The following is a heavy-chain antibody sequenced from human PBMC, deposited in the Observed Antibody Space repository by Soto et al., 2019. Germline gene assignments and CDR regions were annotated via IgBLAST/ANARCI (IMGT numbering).Heavy chain of an antibody. Sequence: GGSLRLSCAASGFPFSTYPMNWVRQVPGKGLEWVSGISGSGISTFYADSVKGRFTISRDNSRNTVYLQMNRLRAEDTALYYCVKLPVTTASYYYFGMDVWGQGTTVTVSS. CDR1: GFPFSTYP. CDR3: VKLPVTTASYYYFGMDV. D-gene: IGHD4-4*01. V-gene: IGHV3-23*01. CDR2: ISGSGIST. J-gene: IGHJ6*02.